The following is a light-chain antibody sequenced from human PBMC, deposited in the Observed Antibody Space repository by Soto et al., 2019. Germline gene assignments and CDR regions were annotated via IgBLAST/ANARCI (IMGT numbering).Light chain of an antibody. V-gene: IGLV1-36*01. Sequence: QSVLTQPPSVSEAPRQRVTISCSGSSPNIGNNAVNWYQQLPGKAPKLLIYYDDLLPSGVSDRFSGSKSGTSASLAISELQSEDEADYYCAAWDDSLNGVVFGGGTKVTVL. CDR2: YDD. CDR3: AAWDDSLNGVV. J-gene: IGLJ2*01. CDR1: SPNIGNNA.